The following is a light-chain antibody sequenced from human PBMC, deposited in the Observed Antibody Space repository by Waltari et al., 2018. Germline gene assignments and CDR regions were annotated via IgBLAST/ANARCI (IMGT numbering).Light chain of an antibody. CDR1: SSNIGDSA. Sequence: QSALTQPPSVSGAPRQRVTISCSGSSSNIGDSAVNWYQQFPGKSPKRVIYYDDLLPSGVSYRFSGSNSGSSASLAISGLQSEDEALYFCAAWDVSLNALIFGGGTKLTVL. V-gene: IGLV1-36*01. J-gene: IGLJ2*01. CDR2: YDD. CDR3: AAWDVSLNALI.